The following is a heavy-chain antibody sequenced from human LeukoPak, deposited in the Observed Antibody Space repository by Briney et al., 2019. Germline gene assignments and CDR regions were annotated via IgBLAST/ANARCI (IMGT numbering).Heavy chain of an antibody. CDR2: ISGSGGST. CDR1: GFTFSSYA. D-gene: IGHD6-13*01. V-gene: IGHV3-23*01. J-gene: IGHJ6*02. Sequence: GGSLRLSCAASGFTFSSYAMSWVRQAPGKGLEWVSGISGSGGSTYYPDSVKGRFTTSRDNSKNTLYLQMNSLRGEDTAVYYCAKDQMAVRAAAVPGLYGMDVWGQGTTVTVSS. CDR3: AKDQMAVRAAAVPGLYGMDV.